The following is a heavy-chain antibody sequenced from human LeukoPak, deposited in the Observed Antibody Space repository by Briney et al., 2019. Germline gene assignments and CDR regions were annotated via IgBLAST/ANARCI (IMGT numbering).Heavy chain of an antibody. CDR3: AKNGPGPLFVAAATLGY. CDR2: ISGSGGST. CDR1: GFTFSSYA. J-gene: IGHJ4*02. V-gene: IGHV3-23*01. D-gene: IGHD2-15*01. Sequence: HPGGSLRLSCAASGFTFSSYAMSWVRQAPGKGLEWVSAISGSGGSTYYADSVKGRFTISRDNSKNTLYLQMNSLRAEDTAVYYCAKNGPGPLFVAAATLGYWGQGTLVTVSS.